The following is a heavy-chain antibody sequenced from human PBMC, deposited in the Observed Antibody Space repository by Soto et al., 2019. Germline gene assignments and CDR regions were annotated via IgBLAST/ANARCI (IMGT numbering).Heavy chain of an antibody. D-gene: IGHD1-1*01. CDR2: VSYSGYT. Sequence: QLQLQESGPGLVKASETLSLTCLVSGDSISSSTYYWRWIRQPPGKGLEWIGSVSYSGYTYYNPALRSRVIVSLDTSKNHFSLQLNSVTAADTAMYYCAGLLDLYSWFDPWGQGTLVTVSS. V-gene: IGHV4-39*01. CDR3: AGLLDLYSWFDP. CDR1: GDSISSSTYY. J-gene: IGHJ5*02.